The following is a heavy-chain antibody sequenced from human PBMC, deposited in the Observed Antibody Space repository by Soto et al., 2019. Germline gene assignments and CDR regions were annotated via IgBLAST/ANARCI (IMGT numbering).Heavy chain of an antibody. CDR2: IYYSGST. V-gene: IGHV4-59*01. D-gene: IGHD6-13*01. Sequence: KASETLSLTCTVSGGSISSYYWSWIRQPPGKGLEWIGYIYYSGSTNYNPSLKSRVTISVDTSKNQFSLKLSSVTAADTAVYYCAREGSSWSNWFDPWGQGTLVTVSS. J-gene: IGHJ5*02. CDR3: AREGSSWSNWFDP. CDR1: GGSISSYY.